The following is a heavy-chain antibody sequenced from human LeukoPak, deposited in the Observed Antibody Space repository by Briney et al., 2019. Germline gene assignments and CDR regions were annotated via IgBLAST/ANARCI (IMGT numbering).Heavy chain of an antibody. CDR3: ARGYCTGGVCPDGFDI. J-gene: IGHJ3*02. D-gene: IGHD2-8*02. V-gene: IGHV4-61*01. CDR2: IYYSGST. CDR1: GGSLSSGIYY. Sequence: SETLSLTCTVSGGSLSSGIYYWIWIRQPPGKGLEWIGYIYYSGSTNYNPSLKSRVTMSVETSKNQFSLKVTSVNAADTAVYYCARGYCTGGVCPDGFDIWGQGTMVTVSS.